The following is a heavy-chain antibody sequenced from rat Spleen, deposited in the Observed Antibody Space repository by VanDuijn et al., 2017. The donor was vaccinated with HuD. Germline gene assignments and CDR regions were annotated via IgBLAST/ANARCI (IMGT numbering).Heavy chain of an antibody. CDR3: ATQTTRGYFDY. Sequence: EVQLVESGGGLVQPGNSLKLSCAASGFTFSDYAMAWVRQSPKKGLEWVATIIYVGSSTYYRDSVKGRFTISRDNAKSTLYLQMDSLRSEDTATYYCATQTTRGYFDYWGQGVMVTVSS. D-gene: IGHD1-10*01. CDR2: IIYVGSST. V-gene: IGHV5S10*01. CDR1: GFTFSDYA. J-gene: IGHJ2*01.